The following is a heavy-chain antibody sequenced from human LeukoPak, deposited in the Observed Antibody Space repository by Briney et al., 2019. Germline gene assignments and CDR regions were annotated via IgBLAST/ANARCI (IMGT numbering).Heavy chain of an antibody. J-gene: IGHJ6*03. Sequence: PGGSLRLSCAASGFTFSSYAMHWVRQAPGKGLEWVAVISYDGSNKYYADSVKGRFTISRDNSKNTLYLQMNSLRAEDTAVYYCARDSSSWYYYYYYMDVWGKGTTVTVSS. V-gene: IGHV3-30*04. CDR2: ISYDGSNK. D-gene: IGHD6-13*01. CDR3: ARDSSSWYYYYYYMDV. CDR1: GFTFSSYA.